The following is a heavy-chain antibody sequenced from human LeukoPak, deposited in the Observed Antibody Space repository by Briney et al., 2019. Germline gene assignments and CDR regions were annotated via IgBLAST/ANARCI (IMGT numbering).Heavy chain of an antibody. J-gene: IGHJ4*02. V-gene: IGHV3-30*02. CDR2: IRYDGTNK. Sequence: GGSLRLSCVASKIIFSGYGIHWLRQAPGKGLEWVAFIRYDGTNKYYTASVKGRFTISRDNSKNTLYLQMNSLRDDDTAVYYCAKVGSGWYGVDYWGQGTLVTVSS. CDR3: AKVGSGWYGVDY. D-gene: IGHD6-19*01. CDR1: KIIFSGYG.